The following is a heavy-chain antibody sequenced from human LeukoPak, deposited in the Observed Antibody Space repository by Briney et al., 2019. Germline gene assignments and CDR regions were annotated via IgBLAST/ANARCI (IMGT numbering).Heavy chain of an antibody. D-gene: IGHD3-9*01. CDR1: GFRFSSYA. CDR2: ISFDKSNK. V-gene: IGHV3-30*04. CDR3: AKDLRYFDWFSPFDY. J-gene: IGHJ4*02. Sequence: PGGSLRLSCAASGFRFSSYAMHWVRQAPGKGLEWVAVISFDKSNKYFADSVKGRFTISRDNSKNTLYLQMNSLRAEDTAVYYCAKDLRYFDWFSPFDYWGQGTLVTVSS.